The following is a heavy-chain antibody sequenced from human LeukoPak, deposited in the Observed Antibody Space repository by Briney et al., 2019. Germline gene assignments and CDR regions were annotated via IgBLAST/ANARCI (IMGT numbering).Heavy chain of an antibody. V-gene: IGHV4-4*02. CDR2: IYHSGST. D-gene: IGHD3-16*01. J-gene: IGHJ4*02. CDR1: GGSISSSNW. Sequence: SGTLSLTCAVSGGSISSSNWWSWVRQPPGKGLEWIGEIYHSGSTYYNPSLKSRVTISVDTSKNQFSLKLSSVTAADTAVYYCARLGRARGGVTFLYYFDYWGQGTLVTVSS. CDR3: ARLGRARGGVTFLYYFDY.